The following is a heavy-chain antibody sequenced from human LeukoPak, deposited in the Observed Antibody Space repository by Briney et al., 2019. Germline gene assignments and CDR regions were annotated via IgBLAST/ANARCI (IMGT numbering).Heavy chain of an antibody. V-gene: IGHV3-23*01. CDR1: GFTFSSYA. CDR2: ISGSGGST. CDR3: AKVRDYYDSSALFDP. D-gene: IGHD3-22*01. Sequence: PGGSLRLSCAASGFTFSSYAMSWVRQAPGKGLEWVSAISGSGGSTYYADSVKGRFTISRDNSKNTLYLQMNSLRAEDTAVYYCAKVRDYYDSSALFDPWGQGTLVTVSS. J-gene: IGHJ5*02.